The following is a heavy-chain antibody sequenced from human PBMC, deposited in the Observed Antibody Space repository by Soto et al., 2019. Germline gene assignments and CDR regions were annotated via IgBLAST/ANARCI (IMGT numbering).Heavy chain of an antibody. Sequence: GGSLRLSCAASGLTFSSYAMSWVRQTPGKGLEWVSAISGSGGSTFYADSVKGRFTISRDNSKNTLYLQINSLTAEDTAVYYCAKGTVVGAPRSFDYWGQGTLVTVSS. CDR2: ISGSGGST. J-gene: IGHJ4*02. CDR3: AKGTVVGAPRSFDY. CDR1: GLTFSSYA. V-gene: IGHV3-23*01. D-gene: IGHD1-26*01.